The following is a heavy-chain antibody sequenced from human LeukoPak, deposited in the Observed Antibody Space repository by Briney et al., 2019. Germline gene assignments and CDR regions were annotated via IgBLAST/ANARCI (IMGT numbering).Heavy chain of an antibody. CDR3: AKLGSAEPFYFDY. CDR2: ISGSGGST. V-gene: IGHV3-23*01. CDR1: GFTFSSYA. D-gene: IGHD1-14*01. Sequence: PGGPLRLSCAASGFTFSSYAMSWVRQAPGKGLEWVSAISGSGGSTYYADSVKGRFTISRDNSKNTLYLQMNSLRAEDTAVYYCAKLGSAEPFYFDYWGQGTLVTVSS. J-gene: IGHJ4*02.